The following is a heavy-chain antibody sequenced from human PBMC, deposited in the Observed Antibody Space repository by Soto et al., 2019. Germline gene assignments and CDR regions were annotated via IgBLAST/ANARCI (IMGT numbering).Heavy chain of an antibody. CDR2: IYYSGST. J-gene: IGHJ6*02. CDR1: GCSISSYY. CDR3: FTMVGNGMAV. Sequence: SGALSLTGTFAGCSISSYYWSWIRQPPGKRLEWIGCIYYSGSTNYNPSLKGRLTISVDTSKNHFSLKLSPVTAADTAVYYSFTMVGNGMAVWGQGTAVLVSS. D-gene: IGHD3-10*01. V-gene: IGHV4-59*01.